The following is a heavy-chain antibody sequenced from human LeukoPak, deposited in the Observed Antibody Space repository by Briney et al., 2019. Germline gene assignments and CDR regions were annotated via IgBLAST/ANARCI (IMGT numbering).Heavy chain of an antibody. V-gene: IGHV3-15*01. J-gene: IGHJ4*02. Sequence: PGGSVPHLCAASGFTYSKELMSWVGQAPGKGLEWVGRIKSKSDGGTTEYAAPVKGRFTISRDDSKDTLYLQTRSLNTEDTAVYYWTTALVPADNWGQGTPVTVSS. D-gene: IGHD3-16*02. CDR1: GFTYSKEL. CDR3: TTALVPADN. CDR2: IKSKSDGGTT.